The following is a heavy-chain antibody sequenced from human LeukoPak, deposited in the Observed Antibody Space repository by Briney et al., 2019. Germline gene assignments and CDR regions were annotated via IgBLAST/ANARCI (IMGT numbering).Heavy chain of an antibody. V-gene: IGHV1-18*01. Sequence: GASVKVSCKASGYTFTSYRISWVRQAPGQGLEGMGWNRTYNGNTNYAQKLQGRVTMTTDTSTSTAYMELRSLRSDDTAVYYCARVRRIVVVPAADYWGQGTLVTVSS. CDR3: ARVRRIVVVPAADY. D-gene: IGHD2-2*01. J-gene: IGHJ4*02. CDR1: GYTFTSYR. CDR2: NRTYNGNT.